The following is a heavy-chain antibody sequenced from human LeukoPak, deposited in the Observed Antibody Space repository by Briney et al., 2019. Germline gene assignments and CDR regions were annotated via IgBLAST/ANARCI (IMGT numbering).Heavy chain of an antibody. J-gene: IGHJ5*02. CDR2: ISGSGGST. CDR3: AKGSRTLPYGDLRGWFDP. CDR1: GFTSSSYA. D-gene: IGHD4-17*01. V-gene: IGHV3-23*01. Sequence: GGSLRLSCAASGFTSSSYAMSWVRQAPGKGLEWVSAISGSGGSTYYADSVKGRFTISRDNSKNTLYLQMNSLRAEDTAVYYCAKGSRTLPYGDLRGWFDPWGQGTLVTVSS.